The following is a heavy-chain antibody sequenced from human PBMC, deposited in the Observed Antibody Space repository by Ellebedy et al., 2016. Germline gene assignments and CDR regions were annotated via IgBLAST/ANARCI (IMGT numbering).Heavy chain of an antibody. V-gene: IGHV4-34*01. J-gene: IGHJ4*02. CDR2: INHSGST. CDR3: ARPIRGYFDY. CDR1: GGSFSGYY. Sequence: SETLSLXCAVYGGSFSGYYWSWIRQLQGKGLEWIGEINHSGSTNYNPSLKSRVTISVDTSKNQFSLKLSSVTAADTAVYYCARPIRGYFDYWGQGTLVTVSS.